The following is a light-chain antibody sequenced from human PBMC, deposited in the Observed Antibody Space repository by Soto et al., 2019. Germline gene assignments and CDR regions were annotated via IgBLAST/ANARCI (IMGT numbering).Light chain of an antibody. CDR3: QQYKSWFT. V-gene: IGKV3-15*01. J-gene: IGKJ2*01. Sequence: IVMTQSPATLSVSPGERATLSCRASQSINNNLAWDQQKPGQAPRLLIYDASTGATDIPARFSGSGSGTEFTLTISSLQSEDSAVYYCQQYKSWFTFGQGTKLEIK. CDR1: QSINNN. CDR2: DAS.